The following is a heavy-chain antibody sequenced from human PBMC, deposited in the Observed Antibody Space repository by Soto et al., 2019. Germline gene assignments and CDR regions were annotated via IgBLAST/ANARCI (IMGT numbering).Heavy chain of an antibody. D-gene: IGHD3-22*01. CDR3: AGVSSGYSEYYFDY. Sequence: SETLSLTCTVSGDSINGFYWSWIRQPAGKGLEWIGRMFSGGSTNYNPSLKSRVTMSVDTSKNQFSLQLSSVTAADTAVYYCAGVSSGYSEYYFDYWGQGTLVTVS. V-gene: IGHV4-4*07. J-gene: IGHJ4*02. CDR2: MFSGGST. CDR1: GDSINGFY.